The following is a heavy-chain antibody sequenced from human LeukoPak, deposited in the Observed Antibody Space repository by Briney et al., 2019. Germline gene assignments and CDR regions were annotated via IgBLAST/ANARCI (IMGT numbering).Heavy chain of an antibody. D-gene: IGHD3-10*01. Sequence: ASVKVSCKASGGTFSSYAISWVRQAPGQGLEWMGGIIPIFGTANYAQKFQGRVTITADESTSTAYMELSSLRSEDTAVYYCARASYYGSGSYTAFDIWGQGTMVTVSS. CDR3: ARASYYGSGSYTAFDI. J-gene: IGHJ3*02. V-gene: IGHV1-69*13. CDR2: IIPIFGTA. CDR1: GGTFSSYA.